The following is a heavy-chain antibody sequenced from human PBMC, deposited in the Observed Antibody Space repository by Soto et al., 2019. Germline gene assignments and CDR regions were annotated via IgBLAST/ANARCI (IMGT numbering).Heavy chain of an antibody. D-gene: IGHD3-10*01. CDR3: AKDMVREVIIGWYFDY. J-gene: IGHJ4*02. V-gene: IGHV3-30*18. CDR1: GFTFSSYG. CDR2: ISYDGSNK. Sequence: QVQLVESGGGVVQPGRSLRLSCAASGFTFSSYGMHWVRQAPGKGLEWVAVISYDGSNKYYADSVKGRFTISRDNSKNTLYLGMNSLRAEDTAVYYCAKDMVREVIIGWYFDYWGQGTLVTVSS.